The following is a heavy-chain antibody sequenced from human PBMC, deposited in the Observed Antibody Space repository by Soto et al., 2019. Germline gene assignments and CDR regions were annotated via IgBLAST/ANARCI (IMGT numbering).Heavy chain of an antibody. D-gene: IGHD2-21*01. Sequence: QVQLQESGPGLVKPSQTLSLTCTVSGGSISSGGYYWSWIRQHPGKGLEWIGYIYYSGSTYYNPSLKSRVTISVDTSKNQFSLKLSSVTPADTAVYYCHINHFAYGMDVWGQGTTVTVSS. CDR2: IYYSGST. V-gene: IGHV4-31*03. J-gene: IGHJ6*02. CDR1: GGSISSGGYY. CDR3: HINHFAYGMDV.